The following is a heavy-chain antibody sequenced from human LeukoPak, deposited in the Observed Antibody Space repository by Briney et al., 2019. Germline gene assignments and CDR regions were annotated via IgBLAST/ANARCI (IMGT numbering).Heavy chain of an antibody. CDR1: GISISDGRYY. Sequence: SEALSLTCNVSGISISDGRYYWAWIRQRPGRGLEWIGYKYYSGSAKYNPSLKSRLTISIDTPENQFSLHLSSVTAADTAIYYCATPYCSSLSCLDVFNIWGQGSMVTVSP. CDR3: ATPYCSSLSCLDVFNI. D-gene: IGHD2-2*01. CDR2: KYYSGSA. V-gene: IGHV4-31*03. J-gene: IGHJ3*02.